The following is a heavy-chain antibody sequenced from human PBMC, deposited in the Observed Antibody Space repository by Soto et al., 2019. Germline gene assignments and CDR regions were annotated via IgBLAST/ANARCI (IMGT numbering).Heavy chain of an antibody. V-gene: IGHV4-4*07. CDR2: IYATGTT. CDR3: VRDGTKTLRDWFDP. J-gene: IGHJ5*02. Sequence: ETLSLTCTVSCASISGFYWSWIRKSSGKGLEWIGRIYATGTTDYNPSLKSRVMMSVDTSKKQFSLKLRSVTAADTAVYYCVRDGTKTLRDWFDPWGQGISVTVSS. D-gene: IGHD1-1*01. CDR1: CASISGFY.